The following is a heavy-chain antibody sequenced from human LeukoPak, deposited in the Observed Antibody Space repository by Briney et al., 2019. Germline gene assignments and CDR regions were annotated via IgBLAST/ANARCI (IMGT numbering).Heavy chain of an antibody. CDR2: IYSRDNT. Sequence: PGGSLSLSFVVSGFPFSNNYMRWVRQAPGKGLEWVSVIYSRDNTYYADSVKGRFTISRDNSKNTLYLQMNSLRAEDTAVYYCAREASGSFFANWGQGTLVTVSS. CDR1: GFPFSNNY. V-gene: IGHV3-53*01. D-gene: IGHD1-26*01. CDR3: AREASGSFFAN. J-gene: IGHJ4*02.